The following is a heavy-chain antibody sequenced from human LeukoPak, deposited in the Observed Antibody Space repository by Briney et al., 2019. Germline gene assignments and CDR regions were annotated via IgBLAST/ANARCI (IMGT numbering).Heavy chain of an antibody. V-gene: IGHV1-2*02. J-gene: IGHJ4*02. CDR3: ARGTLYRGWSYYLDF. CDR1: GYTFISYG. CDR2: INPNSGGT. Sequence: ASVKVSCKASGYTFISYGISWVRQAPGQGLEWMGWINPNSGGTNYAQKFQGRVTMTRDTSISTAYMELSRLRSDDTAMYYCARGTLYRGWSYYLDFWGQGSQVTVSS. D-gene: IGHD6-19*01.